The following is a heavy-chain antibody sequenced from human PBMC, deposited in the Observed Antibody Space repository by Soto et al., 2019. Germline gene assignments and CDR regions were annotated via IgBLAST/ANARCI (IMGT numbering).Heavy chain of an antibody. CDR3: ARDAIASAFDI. CDR1: GFTFSSYG. CDR2: IWYDGSNK. V-gene: IGHV3-33*01. J-gene: IGHJ3*02. Sequence: QVQLVESGGGVVQPGRSLRLSCAASGFTFSSYGMHWVRQAPGKGLEWVAVIWYDGSNKYYADSVKGRFTISRDNSKNTLYLQMNSLRAEDTAVYYCARDAIASAFDIWGQGTMVTVSS. D-gene: IGHD3-22*01.